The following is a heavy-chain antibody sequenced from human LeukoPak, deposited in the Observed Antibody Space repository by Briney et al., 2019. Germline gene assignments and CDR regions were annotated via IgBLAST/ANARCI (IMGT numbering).Heavy chain of an antibody. V-gene: IGHV3-73*01. CDR2: ITSRGNNYAT. J-gene: IGHJ4*02. Sequence: GSLRLSCAASGFTFSVSTMHWVRQASGKGLEWVGRITSRGNNYATAYAASVKGRFTISRDDSKNTAYLQMNSLRVEDTAVYYCAKRRGDLGGSFDIWGQGTLVTVSS. CDR3: AKRRGDLGGSFDI. CDR1: GFTFSVST. D-gene: IGHD2-15*01.